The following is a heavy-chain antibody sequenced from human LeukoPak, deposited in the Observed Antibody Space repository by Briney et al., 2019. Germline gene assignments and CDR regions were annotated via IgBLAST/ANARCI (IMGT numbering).Heavy chain of an antibody. CDR1: GFTFDGYA. Sequence: GRSLRLSCAASGFTFDGYAMHWVRQAPGKGLEWVSGISWNSGSIGYADSVKGRFTISRDNAKNSLYLQMNSLRAEDTALYYCAKDSGSQNTDFDYWGQGTLVTVSS. V-gene: IGHV3-9*01. CDR3: AKDSGSQNTDFDY. J-gene: IGHJ4*02. D-gene: IGHD1-26*01. CDR2: ISWNSGSI.